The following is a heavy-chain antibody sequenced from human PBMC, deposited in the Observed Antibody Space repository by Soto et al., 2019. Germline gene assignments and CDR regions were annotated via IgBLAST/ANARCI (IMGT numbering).Heavy chain of an antibody. Sequence: ASVKVSCKASGYTFTGYYMHWVRQAPGQGLEWMGWINPNSGGTNYAQKFQGWVTMTRDTSISTAYMELSRLRSDDTAVYYCARDNVPYSSLFEGYNWFDPWGQGTLVTVSS. CDR1: GYTFTGYY. J-gene: IGHJ5*02. D-gene: IGHD6-6*01. CDR2: INPNSGGT. CDR3: ARDNVPYSSLFEGYNWFDP. V-gene: IGHV1-2*04.